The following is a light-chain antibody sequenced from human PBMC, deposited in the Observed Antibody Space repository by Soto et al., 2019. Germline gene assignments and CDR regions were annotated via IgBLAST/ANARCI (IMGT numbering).Light chain of an antibody. CDR2: EGS. V-gene: IGLV2-23*01. Sequence: QSALTQPASVSGSHGRSITISCTGTSSEVGSYNLVSWYQQHPGKAPKLMIYEGSKRPSGVSNRFSGSKSGNTASLTISGLQAEDEADYYCCSYAGSSTYVFGTGTNLTVL. CDR1: SSEVGSYNL. J-gene: IGLJ1*01. CDR3: CSYAGSSTYV.